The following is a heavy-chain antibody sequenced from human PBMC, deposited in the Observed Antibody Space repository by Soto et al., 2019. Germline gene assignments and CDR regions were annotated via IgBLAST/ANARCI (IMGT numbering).Heavy chain of an antibody. CDR3: ARDPSTPMVRGVMSYYYGMDV. Sequence: EVQLVESGGGLVQPGGSLRLSCAASGFTFSSYEMNWVRQAPGKGLEWVSYISSSGSTIYYADSVKGRFTISRDNAKNSLYLQMNSLRAEDTAVYYCARDPSTPMVRGVMSYYYGMDVW. J-gene: IGHJ6*01. CDR1: GFTFSSYE. V-gene: IGHV3-48*03. CDR2: ISSSGSTI. D-gene: IGHD3-10*01.